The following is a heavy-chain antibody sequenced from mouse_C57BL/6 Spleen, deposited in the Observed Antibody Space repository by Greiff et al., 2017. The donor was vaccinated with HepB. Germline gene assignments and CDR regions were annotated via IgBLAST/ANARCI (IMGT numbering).Heavy chain of an antibody. CDR2: IYPGSGST. CDR1: GYTFTSYW. V-gene: IGHV1-55*01. Sequence: QVQLQQPGAELVKPGASVKMSCKASGYTFTSYWITWVKQRPGQGLEWIGDIYPGSGSTNYNEKFKSKATLTVDTSSSTAYMQLSSLTSEDSAVYYCARWGTTVVATCDYWGQGTTLTVSS. CDR3: ARWGTTVVATCDY. D-gene: IGHD1-1*01. J-gene: IGHJ2*01.